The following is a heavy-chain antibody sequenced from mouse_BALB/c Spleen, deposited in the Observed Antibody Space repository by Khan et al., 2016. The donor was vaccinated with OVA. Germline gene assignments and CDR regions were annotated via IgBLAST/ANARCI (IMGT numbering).Heavy chain of an antibody. J-gene: IGHJ3*01. CDR1: GYSFTSYW. D-gene: IGHD2-12*01. CDR3: TRWSYWFAY. Sequence: EVQLQESGTVLARPGASVKMSCKTSGYSFTSYWMHWIKQRPGQGLEWIGAIYPGNSDANYNQKFKDKAKLTAVTSASTANMELSSLTDEDSAVYYCTRWSYWFAYWGQGTLVTVSA. CDR2: IYPGNSDA. V-gene: IGHV1-5*01.